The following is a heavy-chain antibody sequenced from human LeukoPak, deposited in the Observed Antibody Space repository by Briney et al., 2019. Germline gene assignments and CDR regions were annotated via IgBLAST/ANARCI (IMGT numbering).Heavy chain of an antibody. V-gene: IGHV4-34*01. CDR3: ARNSAYSSSSGTNL. CDR2: INHSGST. D-gene: IGHD6-6*01. J-gene: IGHJ4*02. CDR1: GGSFGGYY. Sequence: SETLSLTCAVYGGSFGGYYWNWIRQPPGKGPEWIGEINHSGSTNYNPSLKSRVTISVDTSKSQFSLKLTSVTAADTAVYFCARNSAYSSSSGTNLWGQGTLVTVSS.